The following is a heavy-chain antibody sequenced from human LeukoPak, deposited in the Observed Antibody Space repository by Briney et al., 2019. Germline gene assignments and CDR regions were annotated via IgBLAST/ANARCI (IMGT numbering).Heavy chain of an antibody. Sequence: PGRSLRLSCAASGFTFRSYGMHWVRQAPGKGLEWVAVISYDGSNKYYADSVKGRFTISRDNSKNTLYLQMNSLRAEDTAVYYCACITMVRGVTNSEGWGQGTLVTVSS. D-gene: IGHD3-10*01. J-gene: IGHJ4*02. CDR1: GFTFRSYG. CDR3: ACITMVRGVTNSEG. CDR2: ISYDGSNK. V-gene: IGHV3-30*03.